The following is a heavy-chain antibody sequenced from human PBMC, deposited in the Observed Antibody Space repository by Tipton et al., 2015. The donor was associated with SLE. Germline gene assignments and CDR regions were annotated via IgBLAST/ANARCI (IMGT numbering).Heavy chain of an antibody. J-gene: IGHJ6*03. Sequence: TLSLTCTVSGGSIGSYYWSWIRQPPGKGLEWIGYIYYSGSTNYNPSLKSRVTISVDTSKNQFSLKLSSVTAADTAVYYCARRGYDYYYYYYMDVWGKGTTVTVSS. CDR3: ARRGYDYYYYYYMDV. CDR1: GGSIGSYY. D-gene: IGHD5-12*01. CDR2: IYYSGST. V-gene: IGHV4-59*01.